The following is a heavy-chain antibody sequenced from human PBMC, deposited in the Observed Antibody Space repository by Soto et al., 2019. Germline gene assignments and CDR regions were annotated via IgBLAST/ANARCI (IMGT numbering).Heavy chain of an antibody. CDR3: AKPFVRYCSGGSCYGVDY. V-gene: IGHV3-30*18. CDR2: ISYDGSNK. Sequence: QVQLVESGGGVVQPGRSLRLSCAASGFTFSSYGMHWVRQAPGKGLEWVAVISYDGSNKYYADSVKGRFTISRDNSKNTLYLQRNSLRAEDTAVYYCAKPFVRYCSGGSCYGVDYWGQGTLVTVSS. D-gene: IGHD2-15*01. CDR1: GFTFSSYG. J-gene: IGHJ4*02.